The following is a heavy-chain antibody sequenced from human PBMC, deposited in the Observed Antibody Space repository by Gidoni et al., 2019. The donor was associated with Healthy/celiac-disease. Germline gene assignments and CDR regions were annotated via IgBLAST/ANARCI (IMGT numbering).Heavy chain of an antibody. CDR1: GFTFSNAW. CDR2: IKSKTDGGTT. D-gene: IGHD6-19*01. V-gene: IGHV3-15*01. J-gene: IGHJ3*02. Sequence: EVQLVESGGGLVKPGGSLRLSCAASGFTFSNAWMSWVRQAPGKGLEWVGRIKSKTDGGTTDYAAPVKGRFTISRDDSKNTRYLQMNSLKTEDTAVYYCTTQWLVIAFDIWGQGTMVTVSS. CDR3: TTQWLVIAFDI.